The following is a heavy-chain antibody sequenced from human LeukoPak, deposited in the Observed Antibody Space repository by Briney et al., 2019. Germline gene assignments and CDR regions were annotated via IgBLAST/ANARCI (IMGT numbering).Heavy chain of an antibody. Sequence: GGSLRLSCAASGFTFSSYAMHWVRQAPGKGLEWVAVISYDGSNKYYADPVKGRFTISRDNSKNTLYLQMNSLRAEDTAVYYCARDLQYDSSGYYETVPDYWGQGTLVTVSS. D-gene: IGHD3-22*01. CDR2: ISYDGSNK. V-gene: IGHV3-30*01. J-gene: IGHJ4*02. CDR1: GFTFSSYA. CDR3: ARDLQYDSSGYYETVPDY.